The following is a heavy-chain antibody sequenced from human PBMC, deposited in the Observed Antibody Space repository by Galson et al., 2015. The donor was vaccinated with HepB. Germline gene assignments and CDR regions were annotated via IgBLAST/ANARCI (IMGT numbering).Heavy chain of an antibody. Sequence: SVKVSCKASGGAFSSRSINWVRQAPGQGLEWMGGIVPVFATANYAQKFQGRVTITADESTTTTYMELSGLRSEDTAFYYCASWAGYCSDPRCHNPLDYWGQGVVVTVSS. CDR3: ASWAGYCSDPRCHNPLDY. V-gene: IGHV1-69*13. D-gene: IGHD2-2*02. J-gene: IGHJ4*02. CDR1: GGAFSSRS. CDR2: IVPVFATA.